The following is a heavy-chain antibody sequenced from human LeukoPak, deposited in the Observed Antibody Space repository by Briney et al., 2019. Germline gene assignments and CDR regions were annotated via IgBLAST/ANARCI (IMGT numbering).Heavy chain of an antibody. V-gene: IGHV4-30-4*01. CDR2: MYYSGST. J-gene: IGHJ5*02. CDR3: ARPYYYDSRIDP. CDR1: GGSISSGDYY. Sequence: SETLSLTCTVSGGSISSGDYYWSWIRQPPGKGLEWIAYMYYSGSTYYNRSLKSRVTMSADTSKNQLSLKLSSVTAADTAVYYCARPYYYDSRIDPWGQGILVTVSS. D-gene: IGHD3-22*01.